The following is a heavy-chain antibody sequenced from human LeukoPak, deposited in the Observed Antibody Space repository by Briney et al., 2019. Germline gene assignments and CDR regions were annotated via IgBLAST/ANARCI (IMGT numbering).Heavy chain of an antibody. J-gene: IGHJ4*02. V-gene: IGHV3-23*01. Sequence: HAGGSLRLSCAASGFTFSSYAMSWVRQAPGKGLEWVSAISGSGGSTYYADSVKGRFTISRDNSKNALYLQMNSLRAEDTAVYYCAKEEYYYDSSGYLDYWGQGTLVTVSS. CDR3: AKEEYYYDSSGYLDY. CDR1: GFTFSSYA. CDR2: ISGSGGST. D-gene: IGHD3-22*01.